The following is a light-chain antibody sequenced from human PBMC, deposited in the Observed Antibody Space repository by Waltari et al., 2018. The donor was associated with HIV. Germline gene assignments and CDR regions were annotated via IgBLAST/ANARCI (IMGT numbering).Light chain of an antibody. V-gene: IGKV3-20*01. CDR1: RSVSSY. CDR3: QQYGTSPPWYT. Sequence: EIVLTQSPGTLSLSPGERASLSCRARRSVSSYIAWYQQKPGQAPRLLIYGASSRAAGVPDRFSGSASGADFTRTISRLEAEDSAVYFCQQYGTSPPWYTFGQGTKLQIK. J-gene: IGKJ2*01. CDR2: GAS.